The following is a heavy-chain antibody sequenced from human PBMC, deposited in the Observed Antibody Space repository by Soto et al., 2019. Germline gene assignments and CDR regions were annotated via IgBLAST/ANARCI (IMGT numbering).Heavy chain of an antibody. CDR2: LYSGGST. CDR3: ARKHYGGHYFDY. D-gene: IGHD4-17*01. Sequence: GGSLRLSCAASGFTVSSNYMSWVRQAPGKGLEWVSVLYSGGSTYYADSVKGRFTISRDNSKNTLYLQMNSLRAEDTAVYYCARKHYGGHYFDYWGQGTLVTVSS. V-gene: IGHV3-53*01. J-gene: IGHJ4*02. CDR1: GFTVSSNY.